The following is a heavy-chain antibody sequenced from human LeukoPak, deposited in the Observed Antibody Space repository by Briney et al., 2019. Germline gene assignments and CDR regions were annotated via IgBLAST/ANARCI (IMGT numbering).Heavy chain of an antibody. CDR3: ARSTVTTFDWFDP. CDR1: GGSISSYY. CDR2: IYYSRST. V-gene: IGHV4-59*01. Sequence: SETLSLTCTVSGGSISSYYWSWIRQPPGKGLEWIGYIYYSRSTNYNPSLKSRVTISVDTSKNQFSLKLSSVTAADTAVYYCARSTVTTFDWFDPWGQGTLVTVSS. D-gene: IGHD4-17*01. J-gene: IGHJ5*02.